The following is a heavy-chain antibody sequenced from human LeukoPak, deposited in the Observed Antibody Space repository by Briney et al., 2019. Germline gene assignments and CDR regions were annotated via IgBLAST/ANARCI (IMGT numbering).Heavy chain of an antibody. CDR3: ARYDSSGYGAFDI. CDR1: GGTFSSYA. D-gene: IGHD3-22*01. J-gene: IGHJ3*02. V-gene: IGHV1-69*04. CDR2: IIPILGIA. Sequence: SVKVSCKASGGTFSSYAISWVRQAPGQGFEWMGRIIPILGIANYAQKFQGRVTITADKSTSTAYMELSSLRSEDTAVYYCARYDSSGYGAFDIWGQGTMVTVSS.